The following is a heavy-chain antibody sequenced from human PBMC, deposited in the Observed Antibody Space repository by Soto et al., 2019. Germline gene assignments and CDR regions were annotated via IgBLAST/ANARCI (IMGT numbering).Heavy chain of an antibody. CDR1: GYTFTSYA. V-gene: IGHV1-3*01. CDR3: AXXLGLYYFDY. CDR2: INAGNGNT. Sequence: QVQLVQSGAEVKKPGASVKVSCKASGYTFTSYAMHWVRQAPGQRLEWMGWINAGNGNTKYSQKFXGXVTXTRDXSASTAYXXXSSXRSEDTAVYYCAXXLGLYYFDYWGQGTLVTVSS. D-gene: IGHD1-26*01. J-gene: IGHJ4*02.